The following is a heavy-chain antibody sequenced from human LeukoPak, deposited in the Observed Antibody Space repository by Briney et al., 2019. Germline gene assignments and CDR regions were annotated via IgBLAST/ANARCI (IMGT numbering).Heavy chain of an antibody. V-gene: IGHV1-18*01. D-gene: IGHD6-19*01. J-gene: IGHJ4*02. Sequence: ASVKVSCKASGYTFTSYGISWVRQAPGQGLEWMGWISAYNGNTNYAQKLQGGVTMTTDTSTSTAYMELRSLRSDDTAVYYCARVPENVRVYGIAVAGTPLLDYWGQGTLVTVSS. CDR3: ARVPENVRVYGIAVAGTPLLDY. CDR2: ISAYNGNT. CDR1: GYTFTSYG.